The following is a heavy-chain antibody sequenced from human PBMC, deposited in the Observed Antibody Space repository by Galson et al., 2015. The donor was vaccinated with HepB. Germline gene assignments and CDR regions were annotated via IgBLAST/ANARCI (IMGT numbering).Heavy chain of an antibody. D-gene: IGHD6-6*01. V-gene: IGHV5-51*01. CDR3: ARLAGSSTDAFDI. CDR2: IYPGDFDT. CDR1: GYSFPTYW. Sequence: QSGAEVKKPGESLKISCTGSGYSFPTYWIGWVRQMPGKGLEWMGSIYPGDFDTRYSPSFQGLVTISADESISPAYLQWSSLKATDTAMYYCARLAGSSTDAFDIWGQGTMVTVSS. J-gene: IGHJ3*02.